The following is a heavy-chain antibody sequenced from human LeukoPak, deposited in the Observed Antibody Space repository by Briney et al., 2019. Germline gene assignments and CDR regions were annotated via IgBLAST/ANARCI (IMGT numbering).Heavy chain of an antibody. D-gene: IGHD1-1*01. V-gene: IGHV3-23*01. J-gene: IGHJ4*02. CDR2: ISGSGGIT. CDR3: ARSRDNVLDY. CDR1: GFTFSSYA. Sequence: GGSLRLSCAASGFTFSSYAMSWVRQAPGKGLEWVSGISGSGGITYYADSVKGRFTISRDNSKNTLYLQMNSLRAEDTAVYYCARSRDNVLDYWGQGTLVTVSS.